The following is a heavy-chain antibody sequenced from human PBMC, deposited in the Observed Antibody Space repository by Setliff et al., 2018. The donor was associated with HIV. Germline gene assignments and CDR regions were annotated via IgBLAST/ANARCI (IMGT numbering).Heavy chain of an antibody. CDR2: IYYSGST. D-gene: IGHD4-17*01. CDR3: VRDDYGYNGKGFDY. V-gene: IGHV4-61*01. Sequence: PSETLSLTCTVSGDSVSSASYYWSWIRQPPGKGLEWIGYIYYSGSTNYNPSLKSRVTISIDTSNNQISLRLSSVTAADTAMYYCVRDDYGYNGKGFDYWGPGTLVTVSS. J-gene: IGHJ4*02. CDR1: GDSVSSASYY.